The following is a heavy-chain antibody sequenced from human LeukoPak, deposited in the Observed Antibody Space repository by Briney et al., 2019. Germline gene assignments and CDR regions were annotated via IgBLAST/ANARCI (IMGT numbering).Heavy chain of an antibody. CDR3: ARDNDYGGKRGDNWFDP. CDR2: ISAYYGNT. D-gene: IGHD4-23*01. CDR1: GYTFTSYG. Sequence: ASVKVSCKASGYTFTSYGISWVRQAPGQGLEWMGWISAYYGNTNYAQKLQGRVTMTTDTSTSTAYMELRSLRSDDTAVYYCARDNDYGGKRGDNWFDPWGQGTLVTVSS. J-gene: IGHJ5*02. V-gene: IGHV1-18*01.